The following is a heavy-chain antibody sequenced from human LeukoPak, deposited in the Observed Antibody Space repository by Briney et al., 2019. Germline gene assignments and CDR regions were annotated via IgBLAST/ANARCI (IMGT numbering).Heavy chain of an antibody. CDR2: VYHDGRT. D-gene: IGHD3/OR15-3a*01. CDR3: ARQTGSGLFTLP. CDR1: GYSISSGYY. J-gene: IGHJ4*02. V-gene: IGHV4-38-2*02. Sequence: PSETLSLTCTVSGYSISSGYYWAWLRQSPGKGLEWIGNVYHDGRTYYNASLKSRVTISIDTSKNQISLRLTSVTATDTAMYYCARQTGSGLFTLPGGQGTLVTVSS.